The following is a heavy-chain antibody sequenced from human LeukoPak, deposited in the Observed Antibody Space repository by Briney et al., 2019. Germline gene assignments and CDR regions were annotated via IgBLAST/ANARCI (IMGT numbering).Heavy chain of an antibody. CDR1: GFTFSSYG. V-gene: IGHV3-30*03. CDR3: ARRSRDGWYFDY. D-gene: IGHD5-24*01. Sequence: GGSLRLSCAASGFTFSSYGMHWVRQAPGKGLEWVSIISYDGSYKYYADSVKGRFTISRDNSKNTLFLQMNSLGAEDTAVYYCARRSRDGWYFDYWGQGTLVTVSS. J-gene: IGHJ4*02. CDR2: ISYDGSYK.